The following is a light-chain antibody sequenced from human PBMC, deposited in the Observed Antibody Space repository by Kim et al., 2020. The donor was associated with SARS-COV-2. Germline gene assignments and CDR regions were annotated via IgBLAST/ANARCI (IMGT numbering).Light chain of an antibody. CDR1: SSDVGGFDY. CDR2: DVS. V-gene: IGLV2-11*01. Sequence: QSALTQPRSVSGSPGQSVTISCTGTSSDVGGFDYVSWYQQHPGKAPKLIISDVSKRPSGVPDRFSGSRSGNTAYLTVSGLQAEDEADYYCCAYAGTYIIQLFGGGTQLTVL. J-gene: IGLJ2*01. CDR3: CAYAGTYIIQL.